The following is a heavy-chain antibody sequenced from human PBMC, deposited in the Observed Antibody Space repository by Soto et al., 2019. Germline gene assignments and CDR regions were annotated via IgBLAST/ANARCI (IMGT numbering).Heavy chain of an antibody. J-gene: IGHJ3*01. CDR1: EYSFTNHW. V-gene: IGHV5-51*03. D-gene: IGHD6-13*01. Sequence: PGESLKISCKGSEYSFTNHWIGRVRQMPGKGLEWMGIIYPGDSDTRYSPSFQGQVTISADKSNSTAYLRWSSLKASDTAMYYCASQGMPAAEAFDVWGQGTMVTVSS. CDR3: ASQGMPAAEAFDV. CDR2: IYPGDSDT.